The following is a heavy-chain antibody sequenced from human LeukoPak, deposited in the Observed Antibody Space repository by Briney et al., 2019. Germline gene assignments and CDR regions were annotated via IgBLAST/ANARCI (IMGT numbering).Heavy chain of an antibody. CDR3: AREDSSSWGPFDY. CDR1: GGSISSYY. J-gene: IGHJ4*02. D-gene: IGHD6-6*01. V-gene: IGHV4-4*07. CDR2: IYTSGST. Sequence: SETLSLTCTVSGGSISSYYWSWIRQPAGKGLEWIGRIYTSGSTDYNPSLKSRITMSIDTSKNHFSLKLSSVTDADTGVYFCAREDSSSWGPFDYWGQGTLVTVSS.